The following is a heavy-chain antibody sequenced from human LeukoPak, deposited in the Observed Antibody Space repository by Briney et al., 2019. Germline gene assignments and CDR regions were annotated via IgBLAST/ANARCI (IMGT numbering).Heavy chain of an antibody. J-gene: IGHJ4*02. CDR2: IYYSGST. Sequence: SETLSLTCTVSGGSISSSSYYWGWIRRPPGKGLEWIGSIYYSGSTYYNPSLKSRVTISVDTSKNQFSLKLSSVTAADTAVYYCARGYSSSWGYYFDYWGQGTLVTVSS. CDR3: ARGYSSSWGYYFDY. CDR1: GGSISSSSYY. V-gene: IGHV4-39*07. D-gene: IGHD6-13*01.